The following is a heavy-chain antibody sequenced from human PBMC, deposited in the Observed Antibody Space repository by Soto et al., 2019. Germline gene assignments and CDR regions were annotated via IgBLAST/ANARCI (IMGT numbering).Heavy chain of an antibody. CDR3: ARGPWLVLLRDMPNYGMDV. J-gene: IGHJ6*02. V-gene: IGHV1-2*02. D-gene: IGHD6-19*01. CDR1: GYTFTGYY. CDR2: INPNSGGA. Sequence: GASVKVSCKASGYTFTGYYMHWVRQAPGQGLEWMGWINPNSGGANYAQKFQGRVTMTRDTSISTAYMELSRLRSDDTAVYYCARGPWLVLLRDMPNYGMDVWGQGTTVTVSS.